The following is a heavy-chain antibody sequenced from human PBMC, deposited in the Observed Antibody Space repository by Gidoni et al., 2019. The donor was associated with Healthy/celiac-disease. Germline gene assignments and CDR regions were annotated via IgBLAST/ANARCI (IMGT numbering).Heavy chain of an antibody. J-gene: IGHJ6*02. Sequence: LEWVSAISGSGGSTYYADSVKGRFTISRDNSKNTLYLQMNSLRAEDTAVYYCAKAAYYYDSSGYRGGYYYGMDVWGQGTTVTVSS. CDR3: AKAAYYYDSSGYRGGYYYGMDV. CDR2: ISGSGGST. V-gene: IGHV3-23*01. D-gene: IGHD3-22*01.